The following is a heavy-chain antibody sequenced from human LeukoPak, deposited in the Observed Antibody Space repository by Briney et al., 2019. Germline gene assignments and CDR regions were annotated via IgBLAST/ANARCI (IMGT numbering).Heavy chain of an antibody. D-gene: IGHD3-22*01. CDR1: GASINSSNW. Sequence: SGTLSLTCAVSGASINSSNWWSWVRQSPGKGLEWIGEIYHSGSTNYNPSLKSRVTISVDKSKNQFSLKVTSVTAADTAIYYCARDQRYYDSSGYPEDGFDVWGQGTMVTVSS. CDR3: ARDQRYYDSSGYPEDGFDV. CDR2: IYHSGST. V-gene: IGHV4-4*02. J-gene: IGHJ3*01.